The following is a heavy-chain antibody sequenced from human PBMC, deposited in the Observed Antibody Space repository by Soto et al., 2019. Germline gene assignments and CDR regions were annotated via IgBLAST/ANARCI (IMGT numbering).Heavy chain of an antibody. V-gene: IGHV1-2*02. D-gene: IGHD6-6*01. CDR3: ARDRGSIAVRPGYWFDP. CDR2: INPNSGGT. Sequence: QVQLVQSGADVKKPGASVKVPCKDSGYTFTGYYMHWVRQAHGQELELMVWINPNSGGTNYAQKFRGRVTMTRDTSISTAYVELSRRGSHDTAVYFCARDRGSIAVRPGYWFDPWGQGPLVTVSS. CDR1: GYTFTGYY. J-gene: IGHJ5*02.